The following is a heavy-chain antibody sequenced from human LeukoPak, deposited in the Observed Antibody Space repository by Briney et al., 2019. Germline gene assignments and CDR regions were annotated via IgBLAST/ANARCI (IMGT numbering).Heavy chain of an antibody. CDR2: INPNSGGA. J-gene: IGHJ4*02. CDR1: GYTFTGYY. CDR3: ARGGGSGSHFDY. D-gene: IGHD3-10*01. Sequence: ASMKVSCKASGYTFTGYYMHWVRQAPGQGLEWMGWINPNSGGANYAQKFQGRVTMTRDTSISTAYMELSRLRSDDTAVYYCARGGGSGSHFDYWGQGTLVTVSS. V-gene: IGHV1-2*02.